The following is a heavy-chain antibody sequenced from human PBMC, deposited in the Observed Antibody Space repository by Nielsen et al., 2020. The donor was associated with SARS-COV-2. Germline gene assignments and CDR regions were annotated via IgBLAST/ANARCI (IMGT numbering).Heavy chain of an antibody. V-gene: IGHV3-23*01. CDR3: AKISGSQRHYFDF. CDR2: IGTTGDKT. Sequence: GESLKISCSASGFSFISHAMSWVRQGPGKGLEWVSSIGTTGDKTFYADSVKGRFTISRDNSKNTLYLQLNSLRAEDTAVFYCAKISGSQRHYFDFWGQGALVTVSS. J-gene: IGHJ4*02. CDR1: GFSFISHA. D-gene: IGHD1-26*01.